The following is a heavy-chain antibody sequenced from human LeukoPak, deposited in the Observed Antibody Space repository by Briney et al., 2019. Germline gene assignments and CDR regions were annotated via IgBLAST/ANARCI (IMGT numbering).Heavy chain of an antibody. V-gene: IGHV4-34*01. Sequence: SETLSLTCAVYGGSFSDYYWSWIRQPPGKGLEWIGEIYHSGSTNYNPSLKSRVTMSVDTSKNQFSLKLSSVTAADTAVYYCAREGPAMIQDAFDIWGQGTMVTVSS. CDR1: GGSFSDYY. CDR2: IYHSGST. D-gene: IGHD5-18*01. J-gene: IGHJ3*02. CDR3: AREGPAMIQDAFDI.